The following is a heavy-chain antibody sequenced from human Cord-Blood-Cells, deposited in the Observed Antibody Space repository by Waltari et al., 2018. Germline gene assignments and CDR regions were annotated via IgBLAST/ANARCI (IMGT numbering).Heavy chain of an antibody. Sequence: QVQLQESGPGLVKPSETLSLTCTVSGGSVSSGSYYWSWIRQPPGKGLEWIGYIYYSGSTNYNPSLKSRVTISVDTSKNQFSLKLSSVTAADTAVYYCARDGPVGATDYWGQGTLVTVSS. CDR3: ARDGPVGATDY. J-gene: IGHJ4*02. CDR1: GGSVSSGSYY. CDR2: IYYSGST. D-gene: IGHD1-26*01. V-gene: IGHV4-61*01.